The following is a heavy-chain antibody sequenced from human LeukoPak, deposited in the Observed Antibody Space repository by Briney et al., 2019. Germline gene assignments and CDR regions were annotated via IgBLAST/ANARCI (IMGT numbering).Heavy chain of an antibody. CDR2: INPNSGGT. D-gene: IGHD4-23*01. V-gene: IGHV1-2*02. CDR1: GYTSTGYY. J-gene: IGHJ6*03. Sequence: ASVKVSCKPSGYTSTGYYMHWVRQAPGQGLEWMGWINPNSGGTNYAQKFQGRVTMTRDTSISTAYMELSRLRSDDTAVYYCARGDYFGNFGIGTSYYYYYMDVWGKGTTVTVSS. CDR3: ARGDYFGNFGIGTSYYYYYMDV.